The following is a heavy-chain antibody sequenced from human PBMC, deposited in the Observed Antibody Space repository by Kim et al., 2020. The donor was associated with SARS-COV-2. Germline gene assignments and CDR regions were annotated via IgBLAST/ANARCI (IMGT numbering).Heavy chain of an antibody. J-gene: IGHJ4*02. CDR2: INTNTGNP. Sequence: ASVKVSCKASGYTFTSYAMNWVRQAPGQGLEWMGWINTNTGNPTYAQGFTGRFVFSLDTSVSTAYLQISSLKAEDTAVYYCARPKRIMHYYGSGSYYNSLDYWGQGTLVTVSS. CDR3: ARPKRIMHYYGSGSYYNSLDY. CDR1: GYTFTSYA. D-gene: IGHD3-10*01. V-gene: IGHV7-4-1*02.